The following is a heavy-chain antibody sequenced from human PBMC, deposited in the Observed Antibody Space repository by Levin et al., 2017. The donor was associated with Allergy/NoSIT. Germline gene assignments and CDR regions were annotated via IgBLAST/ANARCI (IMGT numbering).Heavy chain of an antibody. J-gene: IGHJ3*02. CDR1: GGSISSGGYS. CDR2: IYHSGST. Sequence: PSETLSLTCAVSGGSISSGGYSWSWIRQPPGKGLEWIGYIYHSGSTYYNPSLKSRVTISVDRSKNQFSLKLNSVTAADTAVYYCARDLAGNYGDENAFDIWGQGTMVTVSS. D-gene: IGHD4-17*01. V-gene: IGHV4-30-2*01. CDR3: ARDLAGNYGDENAFDI.